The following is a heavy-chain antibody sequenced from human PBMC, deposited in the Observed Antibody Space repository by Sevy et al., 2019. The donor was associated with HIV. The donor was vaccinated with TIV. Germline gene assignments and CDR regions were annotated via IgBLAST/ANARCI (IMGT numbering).Heavy chain of an antibody. V-gene: IGHV3-33*06. J-gene: IGHJ4*02. CDR1: GFTFSNYG. D-gene: IGHD5-18*01. CDR2: IWYDGSYK. CDR3: AKGGRSYGDSYFDH. Sequence: GGSLRLSCAASGFTFSNYGMHWVRQAPGKGLEWVAVIWYDGSYKYYADSVKGRFTISRDNTKSTLYLQMNSLRAEDTAVYYCAKGGRSYGDSYFDHWGQGTLVTVSS.